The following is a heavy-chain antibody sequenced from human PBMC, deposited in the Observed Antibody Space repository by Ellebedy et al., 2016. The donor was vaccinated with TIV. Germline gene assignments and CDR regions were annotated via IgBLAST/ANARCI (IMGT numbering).Heavy chain of an antibody. CDR3: VSLHPNGFYGMDV. J-gene: IGHJ6*02. Sequence: MPSETLSLTCSVSGDSITRSSYYWGWIRQPPGKGLEWIGCIYFNGDTFYNPSLKSRVTISVDTSTNQFSLKLRSATSTDTSVYWCVSLHPNGFYGMDVWGQGTTVTVSS. CDR2: IYFNGDT. V-gene: IGHV4-39*01. CDR1: GDSITRSSYY.